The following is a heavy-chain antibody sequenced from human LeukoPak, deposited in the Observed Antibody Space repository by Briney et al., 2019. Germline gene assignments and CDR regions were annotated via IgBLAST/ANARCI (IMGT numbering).Heavy chain of an antibody. Sequence: GRSLRLSCAASGFTFSSYAMHWVRQAPGKGLEWVAVISYDGSNKYYADSVKGRFTISRDNSKNTLYLQMNSLRAEDTAVYYCARWLLRDVWGQGTTVTVSS. V-gene: IGHV3-30*04. CDR3: ARWLLRDV. J-gene: IGHJ6*02. D-gene: IGHD2-15*01. CDR2: ISYDGSNK. CDR1: GFTFSSYA.